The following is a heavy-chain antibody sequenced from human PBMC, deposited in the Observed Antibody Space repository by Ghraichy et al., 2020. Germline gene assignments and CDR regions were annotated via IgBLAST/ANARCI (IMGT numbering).Heavy chain of an antibody. CDR2: ISWNSGSI. Sequence: SLNISCAASGFTFDDYAMHWVRQAPGKGLEWVSGISWNSGSIGYADSVKGRFTISRDNAKNSLYLQMNSLRAEDTALYYCAKDGDYSNSNWYFDLWGRGTLVTVSS. J-gene: IGHJ2*01. V-gene: IGHV3-9*01. D-gene: IGHD4-11*01. CDR1: GFTFDDYA. CDR3: AKDGDYSNSNWYFDL.